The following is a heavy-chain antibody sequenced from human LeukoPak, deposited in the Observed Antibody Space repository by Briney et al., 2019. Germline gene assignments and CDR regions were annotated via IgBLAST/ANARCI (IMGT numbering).Heavy chain of an antibody. V-gene: IGHV1-18*01. CDR2: ISGYNGNT. CDR3: ARSGELLWFGELSSDAFDI. Sequence: GASVKVSCKASGYTFTSYGISWVRQAPGQGLEWMGWISGYNGNTNYAQKLQGRVAMTTDTSTSTAYMELRSLRSDDTAVYYCARSGELLWFGELSSDAFDIWGQGTMVTVSS. D-gene: IGHD3-10*01. CDR1: GYTFTSYG. J-gene: IGHJ3*02.